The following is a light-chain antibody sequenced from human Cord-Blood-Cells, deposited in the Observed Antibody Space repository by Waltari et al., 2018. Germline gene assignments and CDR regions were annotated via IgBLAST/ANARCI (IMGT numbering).Light chain of an antibody. J-gene: IGKJ4*01. V-gene: IGKV3-11*01. Sequence: EIVLTQSPATLSLSPGDRTTLSCRASQSVSSYLAWYQQKPCPAPRLLIYDASNRATGIPVRFSGSGSGTDFTLTISSLEPEDFAVYYCKQRSNWPPLTFGGGTKVEIK. CDR3: KQRSNWPPLT. CDR2: DAS. CDR1: QSVSSY.